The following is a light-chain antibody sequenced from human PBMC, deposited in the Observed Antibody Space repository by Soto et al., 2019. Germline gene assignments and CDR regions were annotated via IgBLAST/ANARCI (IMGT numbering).Light chain of an antibody. Sequence: DIVMTQSPFSLAVTPGESASISCRSSQSLLHRNGKNYLDWYLQKPGQSPQLVIYLGSSRASGVAERVSGSGSGTDFTLKIGRVEAEDVGIYYCMQGLQSTITFVQGTRLEIK. CDR2: LGS. CDR3: MQGLQSTIT. CDR1: QSLLHRNGKNY. J-gene: IGKJ5*01. V-gene: IGKV2-28*01.